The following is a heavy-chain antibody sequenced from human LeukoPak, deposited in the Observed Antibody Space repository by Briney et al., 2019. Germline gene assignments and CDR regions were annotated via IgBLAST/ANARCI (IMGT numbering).Heavy chain of an antibody. CDR1: GFTFSDYH. CDR3: AKDIRYSGSYSGFDY. V-gene: IGHV3-21*04. J-gene: IGHJ4*02. Sequence: GGSLRLSCVVSGFTFSDYHMNWVRQAPGKGLEWVSSISTSNSYIYYADSLTGRFTISRDNAKNSLYLQMNSLRAEDTALYYCAKDIRYSGSYSGFDYWGQGTLVTVSS. CDR2: ISTSNSYI. D-gene: IGHD1-26*01.